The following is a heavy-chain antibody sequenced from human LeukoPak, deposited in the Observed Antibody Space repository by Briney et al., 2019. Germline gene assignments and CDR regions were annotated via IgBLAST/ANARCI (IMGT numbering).Heavy chain of an antibody. J-gene: IGHJ3*02. D-gene: IGHD2-2*03. Sequence: PSETLSLTCAVYGGSFSGYYWSWIRQPPGKGLEWIGEINHSGSTNYNPSLKSRVTISVYTSKNQFSLKLSSVTAADTAVYYCARGWMEIRAFDIWGQGTMVTVSS. CDR2: INHSGST. V-gene: IGHV4-34*01. CDR3: ARGWMEIRAFDI. CDR1: GGSFSGYY.